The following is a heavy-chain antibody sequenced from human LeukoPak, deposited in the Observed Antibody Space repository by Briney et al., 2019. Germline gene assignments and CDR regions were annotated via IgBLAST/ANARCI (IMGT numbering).Heavy chain of an antibody. D-gene: IGHD6-13*01. CDR3: ARRLGISSRYGMDV. Sequence: GASLQISCKGSGYNFANYWIGWVRQLPGKGLESMGVIFPGDSDTRYSPSFQGQVTISADKSISTAYLQWSSLKASDTAMYYCARRLGISSRYGMDVWGQGTTVTVSS. J-gene: IGHJ6*02. V-gene: IGHV5-51*01. CDR2: IFPGDSDT. CDR1: GYNFANYW.